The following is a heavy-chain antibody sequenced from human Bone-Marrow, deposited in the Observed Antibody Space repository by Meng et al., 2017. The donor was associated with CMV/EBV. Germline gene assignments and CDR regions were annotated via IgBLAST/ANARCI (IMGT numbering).Heavy chain of an antibody. Sequence: SETLSLTCAVYGGSFSGYYWSWIRQPPGKGLEWIGEINHSGSTNYNPSLKSRVTISVDTSKNQFSLKLSSVTAADTAVYYCARHGSSGWSPTNEKHPLYYYYYGMDVWGQGTTVTVSS. CDR2: INHSGST. CDR1: GGSFSGYY. D-gene: IGHD6-19*01. V-gene: IGHV4-34*01. CDR3: ARHGSSGWSPTNEKHPLYYYYYGMDV. J-gene: IGHJ6*02.